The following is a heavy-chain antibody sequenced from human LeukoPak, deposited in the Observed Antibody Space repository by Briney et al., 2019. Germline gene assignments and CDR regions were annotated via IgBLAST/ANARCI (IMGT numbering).Heavy chain of an antibody. V-gene: IGHV3-30-3*01. J-gene: IGHJ4*02. CDR2: ISYDGSNK. CDR3: ASDYGDPDAADY. CDR1: GFTFSSYA. Sequence: GGSLRLSCAASGFTFSSYAMHWVRQAPGKGLEWVAVISYDGSNKYYADSVKGRFTISRDNSKNTLYLQMNSLRAEDTAMYYCASDYGDPDAADYWGQGTLVTVSS. D-gene: IGHD4-17*01.